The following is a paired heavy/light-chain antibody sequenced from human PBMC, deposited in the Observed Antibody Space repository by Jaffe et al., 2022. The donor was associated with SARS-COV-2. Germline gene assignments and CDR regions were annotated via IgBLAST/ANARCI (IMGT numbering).Heavy chain of an antibody. Sequence: EVQLVESGGGLVKPGGSLRLSCAASGFTFSNAWMSWVRQAPGKGLEWVGRIKSKTDGGTTDYAAPVKGRFTISRDDSKNTLYLQMNSLKTEDTAVYYCATEAPTTARLYYYYGLDVWGQGTTVTVSS. CDR1: GFTFSNAW. CDR3: ATEAPTTARLYYYYGLDV. CDR2: IKSKTDGGTT. J-gene: IGHJ6*02. D-gene: IGHD4-4*01. V-gene: IGHV3-15*01.
Light chain of an antibody. CDR1: QSVSSSY. Sequence: EIVLTQSPGTLSLSPGERATLSCRASQSVSSSYLTWYQQKPGQAPRLLIYGASFWATGIPERFSGSGSGTDFTLTISRLEPEDFAVYYCQYYGSSPSVTFGQGTRLEIK. CDR3: QYYGSSPSVT. J-gene: IGKJ5*01. CDR2: GAS. V-gene: IGKV3-20*01.